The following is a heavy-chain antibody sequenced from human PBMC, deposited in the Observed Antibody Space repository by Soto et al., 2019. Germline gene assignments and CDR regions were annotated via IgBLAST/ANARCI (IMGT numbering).Heavy chain of an antibody. CDR1: GGSISSSNW. CDR3: ARGPGGSGSYTPYSYYYGMDV. V-gene: IGHV4-4*02. J-gene: IGHJ6*02. Sequence: QVQLQESGPGLVKPSGTLSLTCAVSGGSISSSNWWSWVRQYPGKGQEWVGEIYHSGSTNYSPSLKSRVIISVPKSKNQFCLKLKSVAAADTAVYYCARGPGGSGSYTPYSYYYGMDVWGQGTTVTVSS. D-gene: IGHD3-3*01. CDR2: IYHSGST.